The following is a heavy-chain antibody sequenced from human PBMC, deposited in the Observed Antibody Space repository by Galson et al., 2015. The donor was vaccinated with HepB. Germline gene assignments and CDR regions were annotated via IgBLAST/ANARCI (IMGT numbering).Heavy chain of an antibody. CDR2: IYYSGST. D-gene: IGHD3-10*01. V-gene: IGHV4-39*07. Sequence: SETLSLTCTVSGGSARTSTSYWGWIRQPPGKGLEWIGTIYYSGSTWYNPSLKRRVTISVDTSKNQYSLKVNSMTAPDTAIYYCATGSMIRGVINNWFDPWGRGTPVTVSS. CDR1: GGSARTSTSY. J-gene: IGHJ5*02. CDR3: ATGSMIRGVINNWFDP.